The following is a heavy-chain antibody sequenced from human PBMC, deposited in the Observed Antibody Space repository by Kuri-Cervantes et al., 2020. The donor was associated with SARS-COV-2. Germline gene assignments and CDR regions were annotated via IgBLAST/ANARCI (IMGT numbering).Heavy chain of an antibody. D-gene: IGHD6-19*01. CDR3: ARPEPGSSGWLEYFQH. V-gene: IGHV5-51*01. J-gene: IGHJ1*01. CDR1: GYSFTSYW. CDR2: IYPGDSDT. Sequence: KVSCKGSGYSFTSYWIGWVRQMPGKGLEWMGIIYPGDSDTRYSPSFQGQVTISADKSISTAYLQWSSLKASDTAMYYCARPEPGSSGWLEYFQHWGQGTRGTESS.